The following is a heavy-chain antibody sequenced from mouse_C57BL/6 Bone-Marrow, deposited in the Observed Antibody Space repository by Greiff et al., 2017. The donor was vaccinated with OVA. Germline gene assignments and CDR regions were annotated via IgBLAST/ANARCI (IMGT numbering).Heavy chain of an antibody. Sequence: QVQLQQSGAELVRPGASVTLSCKASGYTFTDYEMHWVKKTPVHGLEWIGAIDPETGGTAYNQKFKGKAILTADKSSSTAYMELRSLTSEDSAVYYCTKPYCDSDSYYAMDYWGQGTSVTVSS. CDR2: IDPETGGT. V-gene: IGHV1-15*01. J-gene: IGHJ4*01. CDR3: TKPYCDSDSYYAMDY. D-gene: IGHD2-4*01. CDR1: GYTFTDYE.